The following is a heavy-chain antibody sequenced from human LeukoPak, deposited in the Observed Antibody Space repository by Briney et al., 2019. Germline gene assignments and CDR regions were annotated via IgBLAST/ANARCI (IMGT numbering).Heavy chain of an antibody. CDR1: GGSISSYY. V-gene: IGHV4-59*01. CDR3: AREGRFLEWLGFTHDAFDI. CDR2: IYYSGST. D-gene: IGHD3-3*01. J-gene: IGHJ3*02. Sequence: SETLSLTCTVSGGSISSYYWSWIRQPPGKGLEWIGYIYYSGSTNYNPSLKSRVTISVDTSKNQFSLKLSSVTAADTAVYYCAREGRFLEWLGFTHDAFDIWGQGTMVTVSS.